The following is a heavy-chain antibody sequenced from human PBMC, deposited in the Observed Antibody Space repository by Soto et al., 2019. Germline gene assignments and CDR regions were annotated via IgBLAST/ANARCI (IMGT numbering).Heavy chain of an antibody. Sequence: WGSLRLSCAASGVNFSNDDMNWVREGLGGGLEWIASIYGTGFTTYYADSAWPRFTISRDNPQSALFLHMDSLTVADSGIYFCARGGVYWGQGVPVTVSS. CDR1: GVNFSNDD. CDR3: ARGGVY. V-gene: IGHV3-48*03. D-gene: IGHD2-8*01. J-gene: IGHJ4*02. CDR2: IYGTGFTT.